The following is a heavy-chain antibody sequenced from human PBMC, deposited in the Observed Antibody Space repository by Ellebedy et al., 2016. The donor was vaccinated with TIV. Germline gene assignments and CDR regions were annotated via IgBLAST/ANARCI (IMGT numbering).Heavy chain of an antibody. CDR2: ITPYNGKT. D-gene: IGHD3-22*01. J-gene: IGHJ4*02. CDR3: ARGYDSSGYSSCFDY. Sequence: AASVKVSCKASGYTFTSYGFSWVRQAPGQGLEWMGWITPYNGKTNYAQKVQDRVTMTTDTSTSTAYMELRSLRSDDTAVYYCARGYDSSGYSSCFDYWGQGTLVTVSS. CDR1: GYTFTSYG. V-gene: IGHV1-18*01.